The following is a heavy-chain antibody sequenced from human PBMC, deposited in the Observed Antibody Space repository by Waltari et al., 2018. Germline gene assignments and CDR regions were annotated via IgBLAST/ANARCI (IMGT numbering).Heavy chain of an antibody. CDR1: GFTFSSNW. V-gene: IGHV3-7*01. CDR2: IKEDGSEK. Sequence: EVQLMESGGGLVQPGGSLRLSCAASGFTFSSNWMPWVGQAPGKGLEWVANIKEDGSEKYYVDSVKGRFTISRDNAKNSLYLQMNSLRVEDAAVYYCARLIGGTLTEYYQWGQGTLVTVPS. J-gene: IGHJ1*01. D-gene: IGHD1-26*01. CDR3: ARLIGGTLTEYYQ.